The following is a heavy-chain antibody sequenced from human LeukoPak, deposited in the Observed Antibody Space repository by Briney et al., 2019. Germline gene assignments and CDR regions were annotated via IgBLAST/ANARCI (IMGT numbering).Heavy chain of an antibody. CDR1: GFTVSINH. CDR3: ARGPPYSSGWLRYFDY. D-gene: IGHD6-19*01. CDR2: IYRRGST. V-gene: IGHV3-66*03. J-gene: IGHJ4*02. Sequence: PGGSLRLSCEASGFTVSINHMTWVRQAPGKGLEWVSIIYRRGSTDYADSVKGRFTISRDNSKNTLYLQMNSLRVEDTSVYYCARGPPYSSGWLRYFDYWGQGTLVTVSS.